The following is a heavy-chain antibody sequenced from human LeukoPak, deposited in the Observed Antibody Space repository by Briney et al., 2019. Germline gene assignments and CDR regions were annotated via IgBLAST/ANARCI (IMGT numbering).Heavy chain of an antibody. Sequence: SETLSLTRTVSGGSISSYYWSWIRQPAGKGLEWIGRIYSSGSDNYNPSLKNRFTMSLDTSRSQFSLNLRSVTAADTAVYFCSRTSGRNGGLFDYWGQGILVTVSS. CDR3: SRTSGRNGGLFDY. CDR2: IYSSGSD. J-gene: IGHJ4*02. D-gene: IGHD1-26*01. CDR1: GGSISSYY. V-gene: IGHV4-4*07.